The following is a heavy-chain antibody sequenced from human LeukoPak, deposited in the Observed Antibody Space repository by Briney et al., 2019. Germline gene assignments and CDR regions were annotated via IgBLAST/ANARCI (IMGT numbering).Heavy chain of an antibody. D-gene: IGHD2-21*02. J-gene: IGHJ4*02. CDR2: ISGSGGST. V-gene: IGHV3-23*01. CDR3: AKSGIDACGGDCYSNY. CDR1: GFTFSSYA. Sequence: GGSLRLSCAASGFTFSSYAMSWVRQAPGKGLEWVSAISGSGGSTYYADSVKGRFTISRDNSKNTLYLQMNSLRAEDTAVYYCAKSGIDACGGDCYSNYWGQGTLVTVSS.